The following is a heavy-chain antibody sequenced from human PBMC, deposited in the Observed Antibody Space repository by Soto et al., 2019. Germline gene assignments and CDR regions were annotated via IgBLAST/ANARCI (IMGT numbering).Heavy chain of an antibody. CDR1: GGSFSGYY. J-gene: IGHJ5*02. D-gene: IGHD5-18*01. CDR2: INHSGST. V-gene: IGHV4-34*01. CDR3: ARERYSYGYRTNWFDP. Sequence: SETLSLTCAVYGGSFSGYYWSWIRQPPGKGLEWIGEINHSGSTNYNPSLKSRVTISVDTSKNQFSLKLSSVTAADTAVYYCARERYSYGYRTNWFDPWGQGTLVTVSS.